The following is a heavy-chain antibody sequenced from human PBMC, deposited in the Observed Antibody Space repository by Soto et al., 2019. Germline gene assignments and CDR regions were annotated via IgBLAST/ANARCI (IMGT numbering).Heavy chain of an antibody. CDR2: IYYSGST. V-gene: IGHV4-30-4*01. CDR1: GGSISSGDYY. Sequence: PSETLSLTCTVSGGSISSGDYYWSWIRQPPGKGLEWIGYIYYSGSTYYNPSLKSRVTISVDTSKNQFSLNLSSVTAADTAMYYCARGSSTTPTSYGYLAYWGQGTLVTVSS. CDR3: ARGSSTTPTSYGYLAY. J-gene: IGHJ4*02. D-gene: IGHD4-17*01.